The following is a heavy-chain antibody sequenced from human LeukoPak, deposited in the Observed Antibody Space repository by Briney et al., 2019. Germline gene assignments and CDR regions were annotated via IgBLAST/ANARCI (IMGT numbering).Heavy chain of an antibody. D-gene: IGHD6-13*01. Sequence: SETLSLTCAVYGGSFSGYYWSWIRQPPGKGREWIGEINHSGSTNYNPSLKSRVTISVDTSKNQFSLKLSSVTAADTAVYYCARMAYSSSWRPRLGWFDPWGQGTLVTVSS. CDR2: INHSGST. V-gene: IGHV4-34*01. J-gene: IGHJ5*02. CDR3: ARMAYSSSWRPRLGWFDP. CDR1: GGSFSGYY.